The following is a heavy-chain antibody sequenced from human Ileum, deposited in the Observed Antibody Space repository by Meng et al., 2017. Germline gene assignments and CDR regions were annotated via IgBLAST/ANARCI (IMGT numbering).Heavy chain of an antibody. D-gene: IGHD2-21*01. CDR2: IYHSGAF. V-gene: IGHV4-4*02. J-gene: IGHJ4*02. CDR1: GDSISTNW. Sequence: QVHVGESGPALAKPSGTLSLTCAVSGDSISTNWWNWVRQPPGKGLEWIGEIYHSGAFNYNPSLRSRVTISVDKSKNQLSLKLGSLTAADTAVYYCARGAIGTRPFDYWGQGTLVTVSS. CDR3: ARGAIGTRPFDY.